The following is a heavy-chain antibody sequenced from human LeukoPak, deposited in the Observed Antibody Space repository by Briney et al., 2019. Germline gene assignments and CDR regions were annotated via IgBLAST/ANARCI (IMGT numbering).Heavy chain of an antibody. V-gene: IGHV3-74*01. CDR3: AREIAVGPMDV. D-gene: IGHD6-19*01. Sequence: PGGSLRLSCVASGITFIGNWHWVRQAPGKGLVWVSLIRSDGSSTSYADSVKGRFTISRDSAKNTLYLQMNSLRVEDTAVYYCAREIAVGPMDVWGQGTTVTVSS. J-gene: IGHJ6*02. CDR2: IRSDGSST. CDR1: GITFIGNW.